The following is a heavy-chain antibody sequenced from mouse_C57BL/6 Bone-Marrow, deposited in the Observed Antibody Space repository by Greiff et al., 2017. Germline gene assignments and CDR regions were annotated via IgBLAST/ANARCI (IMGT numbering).Heavy chain of an antibody. CDR3: ARHPLITTVVVDY. D-gene: IGHD1-1*01. CDR2: ISSGGSYP. Sequence: EVKLVESGGDLVKPGGSLKLSCAASGFTFSSYGMSWVRQTPDKRLEWVATISSGGSYPYYPDSVKGRFTISRDNAKNTLYLQMSSLKYEDTAMYYSARHPLITTVVVDYWGQGTTLTVSS. CDR1: GFTFSSYG. J-gene: IGHJ2*01. V-gene: IGHV5-6*01.